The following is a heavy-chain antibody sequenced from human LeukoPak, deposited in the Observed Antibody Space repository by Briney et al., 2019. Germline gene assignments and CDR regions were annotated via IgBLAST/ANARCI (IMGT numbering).Heavy chain of an antibody. J-gene: IGHJ4*02. V-gene: IGHV3-7*01. CDR2: IRGDGGLK. D-gene: IGHD3-22*01. CDR3: ATSHDSAAND. CDR1: GFAFSNFW. Sequence: GGSLRLSCAASGFAFSNFWMSWVRQAPGKGLEWLANIRGDGGLKFYVDSVKGRFTISRDNAKNSPYLQLSGLRVEDSAVYYCATSHDSAANDWGQGTLVTVSS.